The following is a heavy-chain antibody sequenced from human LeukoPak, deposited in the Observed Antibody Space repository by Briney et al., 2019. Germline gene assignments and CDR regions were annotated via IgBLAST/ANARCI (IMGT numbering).Heavy chain of an antibody. CDR2: IYYSGST. D-gene: IGHD2-15*01. CDR3: ARGTRSEVDYFDY. J-gene: IGHJ4*02. V-gene: IGHV4-61*05. CDR1: GGSISSSSYY. Sequence: PSETLSLTCTVSGGSISSSSYYWGWIRQPPGKGLEWIGYIYYSGSTNYNPSLKSRVTISVDTSKNQFSLKLSSVTAADTAVYYCARGTRSEVDYFDYWGQGTLVTVSS.